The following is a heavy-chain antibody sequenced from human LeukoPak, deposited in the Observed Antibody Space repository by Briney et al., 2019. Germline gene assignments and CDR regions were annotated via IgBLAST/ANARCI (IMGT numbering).Heavy chain of an antibody. CDR1: GFTFSDYY. CDR3: AKGSTVVTPRMGSWSGCLSY. Sequence: GGSLRLSCAASGFTFSDYYMSWIRQAPGKGLEWVSAISGSGGSTYYADSVKGRFTISRDNSKNTLYLQMNSLRAEDTAVYYCAKGSTVVTPRMGSWSGCLSYWGQGTLVTVSS. V-gene: IGHV3-23*01. CDR2: ISGSGGST. J-gene: IGHJ4*02. D-gene: IGHD4-23*01.